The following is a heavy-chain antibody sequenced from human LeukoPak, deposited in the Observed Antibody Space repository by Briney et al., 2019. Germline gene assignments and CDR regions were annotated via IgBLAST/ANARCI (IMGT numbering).Heavy chain of an antibody. CDR3: ARMVPVRDGYNIIDY. Sequence: ASVKVSCKASGYTFSGYYLHWVRQAPGQGLEWMGWINPNSGGTNYAQSFQGRVIMTRDPSISTAYMELSRLRSDDTAVYYCARMVPVRDGYNIIDYWGQGTLVTVSS. V-gene: IGHV1-2*02. CDR2: INPNSGGT. J-gene: IGHJ4*02. CDR1: GYTFSGYY. D-gene: IGHD5-24*01.